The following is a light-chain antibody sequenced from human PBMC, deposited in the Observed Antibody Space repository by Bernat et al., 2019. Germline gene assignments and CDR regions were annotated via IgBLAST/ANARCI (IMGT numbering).Light chain of an antibody. CDR2: DVS. V-gene: IGLV2-14*03. CDR1: SSDVGAYSY. CDR3: SSFTSSRTRV. J-gene: IGLJ1*01. Sequence: QSALTQPASVSGSPGQSITISCTGTSSDVGAYSYVSWYQQYPGKAPKVVIYDVSNRPSGLSNRFSGSKSGNTAYLNISGLQPEDEADYYCSSFTSSRTRVFGTGTRVTVL.